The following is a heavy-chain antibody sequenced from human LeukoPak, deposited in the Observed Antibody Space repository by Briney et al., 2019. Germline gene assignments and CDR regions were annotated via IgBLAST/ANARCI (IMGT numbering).Heavy chain of an antibody. J-gene: IGHJ4*02. CDR3: ARAKDGTNILDY. D-gene: IGHD5-24*01. V-gene: IGHV3-23*01. Sequence: GGSLRLSCAASGVTLSSYAMSWARQAPGKGLEWVSGISSSGSGGNTYYADSVKGRFTISRDSSKNTLFLHMNTLRAEDTAVYYCARAKDGTNILDYWGQGTLVTVSS. CDR1: GVTLSSYA. CDR2: ISSSGSGGNT.